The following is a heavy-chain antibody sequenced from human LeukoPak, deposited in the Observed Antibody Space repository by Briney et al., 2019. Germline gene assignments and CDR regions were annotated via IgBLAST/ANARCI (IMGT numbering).Heavy chain of an antibody. CDR1: GFTFSSYW. CDR3: ARDHDAVGTTIDH. Sequence: QPGGSLRLSCAASGFTFSSYWMHWVRQAPGEERVWVSRIKSEGSVTWYEDSVKGRFTISRDNAKNMLYLQMNSLRDEDTAVYFCARDHDAVGTTIDHWGQGTLVTVSS. CDR2: IKSEGSVT. V-gene: IGHV3-74*01. J-gene: IGHJ4*02. D-gene: IGHD1-14*01.